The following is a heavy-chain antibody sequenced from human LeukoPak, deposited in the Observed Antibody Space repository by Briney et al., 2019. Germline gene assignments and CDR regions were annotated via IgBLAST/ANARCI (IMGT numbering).Heavy chain of an antibody. CDR2: IWYDGSNK. CDR3: AKSRDTYALFDY. CDR1: GFTFSSYG. J-gene: IGHJ4*02. D-gene: IGHD2-2*01. V-gene: IGHV3-33*06. Sequence: GGSLRLSCAASGFTFSSYGMHWVRQAPGKGLEWVAVIWYDGSNKYYADSVKGRFTISRDNSKNTLYLQMNSLRAEDTAVYYCAKSRDTYALFDYWGQGTLVTVSS.